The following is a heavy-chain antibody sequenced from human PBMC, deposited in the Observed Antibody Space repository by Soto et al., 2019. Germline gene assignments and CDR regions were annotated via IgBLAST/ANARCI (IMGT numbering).Heavy chain of an antibody. Sequence: EVQLLESGGGLAQPGGSLRLSCAASGFTFVKHAMTWVRQAPGKGLEWVSTINGGNGGTYYADSVKGRFTISRDNSHNTLYRHTGSLRSDDTAIYYCARADVMLVAIITTFFDYWGQGTLVTVSS. CDR3: ARADVMLVAIITTFFDY. CDR1: GFTFVKHA. D-gene: IGHD3-16*01. V-gene: IGHV3-23*01. J-gene: IGHJ4*02. CDR2: INGGNGGT.